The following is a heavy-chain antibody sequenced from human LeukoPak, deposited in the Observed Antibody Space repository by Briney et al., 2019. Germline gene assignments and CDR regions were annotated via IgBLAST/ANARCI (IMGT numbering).Heavy chain of an antibody. CDR3: AKDGPSGSYYYFGYFDY. CDR2: IYSGGST. J-gene: IGHJ4*02. V-gene: IGHV3-66*01. CDR1: EFSVGSNY. Sequence: PGGSLRLSCAASEFSVGSNYMTGVRQAPGKGVEGVALIYSGGSTYYADSVKGRFTISRDNSKNTLYLQMNSLRAEDTAVYYCAKDGPSGSYYYFGYFDYWGQGTLVTVSS. D-gene: IGHD1-26*01.